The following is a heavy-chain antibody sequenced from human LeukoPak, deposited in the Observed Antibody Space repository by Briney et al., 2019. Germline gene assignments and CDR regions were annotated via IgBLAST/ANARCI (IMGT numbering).Heavy chain of an antibody. V-gene: IGHV3-53*01. CDR2: IYSGGTT. J-gene: IGHJ4*02. CDR1: GFTVINNY. D-gene: IGHD5-12*01. Sequence: PGGSLRLSCAASGFTVINNYMTWVRQAPGKGLEWVSVIYSGGTTHYADSVKGRFTISRDNAKRSPYLQMDRLRAEDTAVYYCARDRRSPHSAYDWGHLDIWGQGTLVAVSS. CDR3: ARDRRSPHSAYDWGHLDI.